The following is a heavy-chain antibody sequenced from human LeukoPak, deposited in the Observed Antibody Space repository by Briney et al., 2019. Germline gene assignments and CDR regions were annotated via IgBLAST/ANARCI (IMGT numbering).Heavy chain of an antibody. V-gene: IGHV3-30*01. J-gene: IGHJ1*01. CDR1: GFTFSSYA. CDR2: ISYDGSNK. CDR3: ARGPTADYDFWSGFQH. D-gene: IGHD3-3*01. Sequence: GRSLRLSCAASGFTFSSYAMHWVRQAPGKGLEWVAVISYDGSNKYYADSVKGRFTISRDNSKNTLYLQMNSLGAEDTAVYYCARGPTADYDFWSGFQHWGQGTLVTVSS.